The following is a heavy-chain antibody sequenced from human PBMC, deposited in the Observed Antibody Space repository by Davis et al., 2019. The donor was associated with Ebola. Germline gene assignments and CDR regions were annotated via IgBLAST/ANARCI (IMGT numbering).Heavy chain of an antibody. Sequence: PGGSLRLSCTTSGFVFGDYAMSWVRQAPGKGLEWVGFIRTKPYGGTTEYAASVKGRFIISRDDSKNIAYLQMSSLKTEDTAVYFCTRQTDYDFWSGYYLVSGDHWGQGTLVTVSS. V-gene: IGHV3-49*04. CDR2: IRTKPYGGTT. J-gene: IGHJ4*02. CDR3: TRQTDYDFWSGYYLVSGDH. D-gene: IGHD3-3*01. CDR1: GFVFGDYA.